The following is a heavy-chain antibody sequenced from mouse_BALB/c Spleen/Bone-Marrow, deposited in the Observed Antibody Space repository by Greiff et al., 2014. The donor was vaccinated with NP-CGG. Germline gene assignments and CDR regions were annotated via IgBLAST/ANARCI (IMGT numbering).Heavy chain of an antibody. V-gene: IGHV14-3*02. CDR1: GFNIKDSY. J-gene: IGHJ3*01. Sequence: EVQLQQSGAELVKPGASVKLSCTASGFNIKDSYLHWVKQRPKQGLDWIGRIDPAKGNTNYDPKFQGKATITADTSSNTAYLQLSSLTSEDTAVYFCARNYPFAYWGQGTLVTVSA. CDR2: IDPAKGNT. D-gene: IGHD2-1*01. CDR3: ARNYPFAY.